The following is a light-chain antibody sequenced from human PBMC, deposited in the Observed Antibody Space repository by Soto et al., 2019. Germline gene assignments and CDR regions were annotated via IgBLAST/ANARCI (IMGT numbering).Light chain of an antibody. V-gene: IGKV3-20*01. J-gene: IGKJ4*01. Sequence: ENLLTQYPGTLSLSPGERATLSCRASQSVSRGFLVWYQQKPGQAPRLLIHGASSRVNGIPDRFSGSGCGTHCTLTISRLEPEDFAVYYCQQYGSSPFTFGGGTRVTIK. CDR2: GAS. CDR3: QQYGSSPFT. CDR1: QSVSRGF.